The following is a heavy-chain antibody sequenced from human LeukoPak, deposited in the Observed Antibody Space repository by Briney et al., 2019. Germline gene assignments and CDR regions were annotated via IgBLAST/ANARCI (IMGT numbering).Heavy chain of an antibody. CDR1: GCTYSSYG. Sequence: GWSLRLSRAASGCTYSSYGMNWVRQPPAKGLEWVSGINSSCSDKFGTSSYAGSVKGRFNISRDNSKNTLYLQMNSLRAEDTAIYYCAKDVVYCSSTSCANPYYYYYGMDVWGQGTTVTVSS. D-gene: IGHD2-2*01. J-gene: IGHJ6*02. CDR2: INSSCSDKFGTS. V-gene: IGHV3-23*01. CDR3: AKDVVYCSSTSCANPYYYYYGMDV.